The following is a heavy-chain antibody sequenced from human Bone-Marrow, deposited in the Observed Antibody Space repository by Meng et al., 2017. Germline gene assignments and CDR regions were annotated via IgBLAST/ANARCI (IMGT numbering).Heavy chain of an antibody. CDR3: ARLRSSTRGWFDP. Sequence: ASVKVSCKASGYTFTSYAMHWVRQAPGQGLEWMGRINPNSGGTNYAQKFQGRVTMTRDTSISTAYMELSRLRSDDTAVYYCARLRSSTRGWFDPWGQGTLVTVSS. J-gene: IGHJ5*02. CDR2: INPNSGGT. CDR1: GYTFTSYA. D-gene: IGHD2-2*01. V-gene: IGHV1-2*06.